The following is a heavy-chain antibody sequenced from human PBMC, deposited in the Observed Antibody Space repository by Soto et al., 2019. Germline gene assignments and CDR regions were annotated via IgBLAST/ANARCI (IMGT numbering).Heavy chain of an antibody. J-gene: IGHJ5*02. CDR3: ARDRVDYYDSSGYPGWFDP. Sequence: ASVKVSCKASGYTFTSYYMHWVRQAPGQGLEWMGIINPSGGSTSYAQKFQGRVTMTRDTSTSTVYMELSSLRSEDTAVYYCARDRVDYYDSSGYPGWFDPWGQGTLVTVYS. D-gene: IGHD3-22*01. CDR2: INPSGGST. CDR1: GYTFTSYY. V-gene: IGHV1-46*01.